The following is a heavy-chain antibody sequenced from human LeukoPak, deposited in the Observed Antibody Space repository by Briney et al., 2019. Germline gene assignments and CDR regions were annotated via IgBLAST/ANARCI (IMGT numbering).Heavy chain of an antibody. Sequence: GGSLRLSCAASGFTFSSYSMNWVRQAPGKGLEWVSSISSSSSYIYYADSVKGRFTISRDNAKNSLYLQMNSLRAEDTAVYYCAKDPRSANYYDSSGLPFDYRGQGTLVTVSS. D-gene: IGHD3-22*01. J-gene: IGHJ4*02. CDR2: ISSSSSYI. CDR3: AKDPRSANYYDSSGLPFDY. CDR1: GFTFSSYS. V-gene: IGHV3-21*04.